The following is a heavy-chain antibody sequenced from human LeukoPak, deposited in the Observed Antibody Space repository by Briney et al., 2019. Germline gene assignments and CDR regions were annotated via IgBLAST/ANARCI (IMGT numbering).Heavy chain of an antibody. D-gene: IGHD3-16*01. J-gene: IGHJ6*03. CDR2: IYYSGYT. V-gene: IGHV4-59*11. CDR3: ARETSQKGAHYMDV. CDR1: GGSFSGHY. Sequence: SETLSLTCAVYGGSFSGHYWSWIRQPPGKGLEWIGDIYYSGYTNYNPSLKSRVTISVDTSKNQFSLKLRSVTAADTAVYYCARETSQKGAHYMDVWGKGTTVTISS.